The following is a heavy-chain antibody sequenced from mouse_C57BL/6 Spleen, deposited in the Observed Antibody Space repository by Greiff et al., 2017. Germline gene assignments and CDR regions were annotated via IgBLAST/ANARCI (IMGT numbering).Heavy chain of an antibody. CDR1: GYTFTSYW. J-gene: IGHJ2*01. D-gene: IGHD1-1*01. CDR3: YGSSYVEGY. CDR2: IDPNSGGT. Sequence: QFQLQQPGAELVKPGASVKLSCKASGYTFTSYWMHWVKQRPGRGLGGIGRIDPNSGGTKYNEKFKSKATLTVDKPSSTAYMQLSSLTSEDSAVYYCYGSSYVEGYWGQGTTLTVSS. V-gene: IGHV1-72*01.